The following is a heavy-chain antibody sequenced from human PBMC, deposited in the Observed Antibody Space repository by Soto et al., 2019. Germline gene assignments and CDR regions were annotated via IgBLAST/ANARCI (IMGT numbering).Heavy chain of an antibody. CDR1: GFTFSSYA. D-gene: IGHD3-3*01. CDR2: ISYDGSNK. CDR3: ARDVLRFLEWLLYRGDYYYYGMDV. V-gene: IGHV3-30-3*01. J-gene: IGHJ6*02. Sequence: GGSLRLSCAASGFTFSSYAMHWVRQAPGKGLEWVAVISYDGSNKYYADSVKGRFTISRDNSKNTLYLQMNSLRAEDTAVYYCARDVLRFLEWLLYRGDYYYYGMDVWGQGTTVTVSS.